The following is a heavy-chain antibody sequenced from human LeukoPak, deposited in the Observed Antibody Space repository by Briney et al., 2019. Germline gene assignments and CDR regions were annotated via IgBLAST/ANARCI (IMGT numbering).Heavy chain of an antibody. CDR3: TRISPWPKRTAVARDF. Sequence: SGPTLVNPTQTHTLTCTFSGFSLSTTGMCVTWFRQPPGKALEWLARIDWDDDKYYSTSLKTRLTISKETSKGQVVLTLTNMDPVDTATYYCTRISPWPKRTAVARDFWGQGTLVTVSS. J-gene: IGHJ4*02. D-gene: IGHD6-19*01. CDR2: IDWDDDK. V-gene: IGHV2-70*11. CDR1: GFSLSTTGMC.